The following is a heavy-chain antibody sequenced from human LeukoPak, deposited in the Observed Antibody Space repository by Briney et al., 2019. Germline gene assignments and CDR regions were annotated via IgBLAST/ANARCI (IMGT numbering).Heavy chain of an antibody. V-gene: IGHV4-59*01. Sequence: SETLSLTCTVSGGSISSYYWSWIRQPPGKGLEWIGYIYYSGSTNYNPSLKSRVTISVDTSKNQFSLKLSSVTAADTAVYYRARGVTPRDWFDPWGQGTLVTVSS. CDR1: GGSISSYY. J-gene: IGHJ5*02. D-gene: IGHD4-23*01. CDR2: IYYSGST. CDR3: ARGVTPRDWFDP.